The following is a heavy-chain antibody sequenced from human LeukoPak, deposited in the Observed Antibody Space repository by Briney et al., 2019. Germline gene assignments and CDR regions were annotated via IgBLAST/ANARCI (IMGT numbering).Heavy chain of an antibody. J-gene: IGHJ6*03. D-gene: IGHD6-13*01. CDR2: INHSGST. Sequence: SETLSLTYTVSTDSISSGHYYWGWIRQPPGKGLEWIGEINHSGSTNYNPSLKSRVAISVDTSKNQFSLKLSSVTAADTAVYYCARGEYSSSWSPYYYYYMDVWGKGTTVTVSS. V-gene: IGHV4-39*07. CDR3: ARGEYSSSWSPYYYYYMDV. CDR1: TDSISSGHYY.